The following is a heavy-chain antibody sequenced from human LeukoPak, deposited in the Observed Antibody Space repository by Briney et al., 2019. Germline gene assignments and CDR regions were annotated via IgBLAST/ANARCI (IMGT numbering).Heavy chain of an antibody. CDR1: GFSLRTSGAG. CDR3: ARPYYYSSGYFDY. J-gene: IGHJ4*02. Sequence: SLPRPLTPTQILTLARTFAGFSLRTSGAGVGCIPQPPGKALEWLALIYWNDDKRYSPSLKSRLTITKDTSKNQVVLRMTNMDPVDTATYYCARPYYYSSGYFDYWGQGTLVTVSS. D-gene: IGHD3-10*01. CDR2: IYWNDDK. V-gene: IGHV2-5*01.